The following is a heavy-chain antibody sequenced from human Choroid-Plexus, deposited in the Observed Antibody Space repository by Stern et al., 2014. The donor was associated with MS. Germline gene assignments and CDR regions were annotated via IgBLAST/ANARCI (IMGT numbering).Heavy chain of an antibody. CDR2: VSYDGSNK. CDR1: GFTFGSCV. D-gene: IGHD2/OR15-2a*01. Sequence: QMQLVQSGGGVVQPGRPLRLSCVASGFTFGSCVMHWVRQAPGKGLEWVAGVSYDGSNKYYADSVKGRFTISRDNSQNTLYMQMSSLRPEDTAVYYCAKDRQYLTYFFDHWGQGSLVTVSS. CDR3: AKDRQYLTYFFDH. V-gene: IGHV3-30*18. J-gene: IGHJ5*02.